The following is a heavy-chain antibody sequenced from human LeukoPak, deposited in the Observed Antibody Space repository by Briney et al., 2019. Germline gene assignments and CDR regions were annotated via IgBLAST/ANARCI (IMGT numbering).Heavy chain of an antibody. V-gene: IGHV3-23*01. Sequence: PGGSLRLSCAASGFTFSNYAMSWVRQAPGKGMEWVSGISGSGGSTYYADSVKGRFTISRDNSENTLYLQMNSLRAEDTAVYYCAHDPREYSSYWGQGALVTVSS. CDR2: ISGSGGST. CDR1: GFTFSNYA. J-gene: IGHJ4*02. CDR3: AHDPREYSSY. D-gene: IGHD6-13*01.